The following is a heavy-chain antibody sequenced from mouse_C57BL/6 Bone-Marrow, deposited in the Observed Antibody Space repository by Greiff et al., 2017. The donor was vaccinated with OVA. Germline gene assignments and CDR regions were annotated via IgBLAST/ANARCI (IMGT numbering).Heavy chain of an antibody. CDR2: ISGGGGNT. V-gene: IGHV5-9*01. CDR1: GFTFSSYT. D-gene: IGHD2-2*01. Sequence: EVMLVESGGGLVKPGGSLKLSCAASGFTFSSYTMSWVRQTPEKRLEWVATISGGGGNTYYPDSVKGRFTISRDNAKNTLYLQMSSLRSEDTALYYCARRLVPYAMDYWGQGTSVTVSS. CDR3: ARRLVPYAMDY. J-gene: IGHJ4*01.